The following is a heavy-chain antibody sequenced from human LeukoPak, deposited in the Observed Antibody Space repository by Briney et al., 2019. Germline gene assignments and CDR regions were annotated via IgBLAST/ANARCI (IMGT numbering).Heavy chain of an antibody. CDR2: IKQDGSEK. CDR3: ARNRIDY. V-gene: IGHV3-7*02. D-gene: IGHD3-16*02. Sequence: GGSLRLSCAASRFTFSNYWMTWVRQAPGKGLEWVANIKQDGSEKYCVDSVKGRFTISRDNAKSSLYPQMNTLRAEDTAVYYCARNRIDYWGQGTLVTVSS. CDR1: RFTFSNYW. J-gene: IGHJ4*02.